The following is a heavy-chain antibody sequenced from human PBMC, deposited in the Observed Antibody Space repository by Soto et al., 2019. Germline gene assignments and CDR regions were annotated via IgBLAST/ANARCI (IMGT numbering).Heavy chain of an antibody. V-gene: IGHV3-15*01. CDR2: IKSKTDGGTT. D-gene: IGHD1-1*01. CDR1: GFTFSNAW. Sequence: GGSLRLSCAASGFTFSNAWMSWVRQAPGKGLEWVGRIKSKTDGGTTDYAAPVKGRFTISRDDSKNTLYLQMNSLKTEDTAVYYCTTNRNDETHYYDYGMDVWGQGTTVTVSS. CDR3: TTNRNDETHYYDYGMDV. J-gene: IGHJ6*02.